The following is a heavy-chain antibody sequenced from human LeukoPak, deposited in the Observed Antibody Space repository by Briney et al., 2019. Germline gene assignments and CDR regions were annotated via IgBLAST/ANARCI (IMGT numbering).Heavy chain of an antibody. J-gene: IGHJ6*02. CDR1: GGSFSGYY. Sequence: SETLSLTCAVYGGSFSGYYWSWLRQPPGKGLEWIGEINHSGSTNYNPSLKSRVTISVDTSKNQFSLKLSSVTAADTAVYYCARSRVGIVVVPAATYGMDVWGQGTTVTVSS. CDR3: ARSRVGIVVVPAATYGMDV. V-gene: IGHV4-34*01. D-gene: IGHD2-2*01. CDR2: INHSGST.